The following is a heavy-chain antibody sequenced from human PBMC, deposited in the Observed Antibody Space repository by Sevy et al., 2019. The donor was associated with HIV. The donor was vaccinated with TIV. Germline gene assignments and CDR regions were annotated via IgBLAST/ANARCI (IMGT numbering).Heavy chain of an antibody. CDR1: DDSINSYY. J-gene: IGHJ4*02. CDR2: IYNNIGST. Sequence: SETLSLTCSVSDDSINSYYWSWIRQPPGKGLEWIGYIYNNIGSTSYNPSLTSRVTISVDTSKNQFSLKLTSVTAGDTAVYYCARGAVVIGTAATPVLDFWGLGSLVTVSS. V-gene: IGHV4-59*08. CDR3: ARGAVVIGTAATPVLDF. D-gene: IGHD2-2*01.